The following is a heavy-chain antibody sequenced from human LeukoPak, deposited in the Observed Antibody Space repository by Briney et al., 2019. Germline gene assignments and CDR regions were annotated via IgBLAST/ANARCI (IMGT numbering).Heavy chain of an antibody. CDR2: IKSKTNGGTT. CDR1: GFTFSSYA. D-gene: IGHD2-2*01. V-gene: IGHV3-15*01. CDR3: ATGGIVVVPTAPWAGFDY. J-gene: IGHJ4*02. Sequence: GGSLRLSCAASGFTFSSYAMSWVRQAPGKGLEWVGRIKSKTNGGTTEYAAPVKGRFAISRDDSRNTLYLQMNSLKTEDTAVYYCATGGIVVVPTAPWAGFDYWGQGTLVTVSS.